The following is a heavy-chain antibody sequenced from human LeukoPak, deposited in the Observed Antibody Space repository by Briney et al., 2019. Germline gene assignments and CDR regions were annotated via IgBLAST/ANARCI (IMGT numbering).Heavy chain of an antibody. J-gene: IGHJ3*01. CDR3: ARRRHNFDFYNV. Sequence: SETLSLTCTVSGGSISSYYWTWIRQPPGKGLEWIGYVHYSGSTDYNPSLKSRVTISVDTSNKQFSLNLSSVTAADTADYYCARRRHNFDFYNVWGQGTRVLVSS. D-gene: IGHD3/OR15-3a*01. V-gene: IGHV4-59*08. CDR1: GGSISSYY. CDR2: VHYSGST.